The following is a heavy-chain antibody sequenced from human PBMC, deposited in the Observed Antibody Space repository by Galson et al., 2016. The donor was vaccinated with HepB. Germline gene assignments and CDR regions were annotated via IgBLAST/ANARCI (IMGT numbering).Heavy chain of an antibody. CDR3: VRGDYSGSREPFFLYYYYAMDV. CDR1: GYTFTSYY. Sequence: SVKVSCKASGYTFTSYYMHWVRQAPGQGLEWMGVINPSVETTTYAHQFKGRVTMTRDTATGTAYMEQSSLTSDDTAVYYCVRGDYSGSREPFFLYYYYAMDVWGQGTTVSVSS. D-gene: IGHD1-26*01. CDR2: INPSVETT. J-gene: IGHJ6*02. V-gene: IGHV1-46*01.